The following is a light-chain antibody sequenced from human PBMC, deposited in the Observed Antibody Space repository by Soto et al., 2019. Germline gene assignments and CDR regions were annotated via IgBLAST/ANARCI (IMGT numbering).Light chain of an antibody. CDR2: VNSDGSH. V-gene: IGLV4-69*01. CDR3: QTWGTGIMV. Sequence: QSVLTQSPSASASLGASVKFTCTLSSGHSSYAIAWHQQQPEKGPRYLMKVNSDGSHSKGDGIPDRFSGSSSGAERYLNISSLQSEDEADYYCQTWGTGIMVFGGGTKVTVL. CDR1: SGHSSYA. J-gene: IGLJ3*02.